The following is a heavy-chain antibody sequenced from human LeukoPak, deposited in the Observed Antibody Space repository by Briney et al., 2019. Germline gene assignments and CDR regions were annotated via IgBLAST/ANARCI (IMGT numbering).Heavy chain of an antibody. J-gene: IGHJ4*02. D-gene: IGHD6-13*01. CDR1: GFTFSDYV. Sequence: GSLRLSCAASGFTFSDYVMIWVRQAPGKGLEWVAYIRYDGSNKYYADSVKGRFTISRDNAKNSLYLQMNSLRAEDTAVYYCAREGYSPYWGQGTLVTVSS. V-gene: IGHV3-30*02. CDR2: IRYDGSNK. CDR3: AREGYSPY.